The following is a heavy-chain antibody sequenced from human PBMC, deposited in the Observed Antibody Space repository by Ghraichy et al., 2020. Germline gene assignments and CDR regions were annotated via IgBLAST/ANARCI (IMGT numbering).Heavy chain of an antibody. D-gene: IGHD2-15*01. CDR2: IYYSGST. Sequence: SETLSLTCSVSGGSISSSRYFWGWIRQPPGKGLEWIGTIYYSGSTYYNPSLKSRVTISVDTSKNQFSLKLRSVTAADTAVYYCARHDYCSGGNCVLSHSDYVMDVWGQGTSVTVSS. V-gene: IGHV4-39*01. CDR1: GGSISSSRYF. CDR3: ARHDYCSGGNCVLSHSDYVMDV. J-gene: IGHJ6*02.